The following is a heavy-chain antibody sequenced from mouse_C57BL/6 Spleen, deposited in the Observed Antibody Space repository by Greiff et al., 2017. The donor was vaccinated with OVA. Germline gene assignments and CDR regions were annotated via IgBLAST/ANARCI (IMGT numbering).Heavy chain of an antibody. V-gene: IGHV1-76*01. CDR2: IYPGSGNT. CDR3: ASSRDYYAMDY. J-gene: IGHJ4*01. Sequence: QVQLQQSGSELVRPGASVKLSCKASGYTFTDYYINWVKQRPGRGLEWIARIYPGSGNTYYNEKFKGKATLTAEKSSSTAYMQLSSLTSEDSAVYCCASSRDYYAMDYWGQGTSVTVAS. CDR1: GYTFTDYY.